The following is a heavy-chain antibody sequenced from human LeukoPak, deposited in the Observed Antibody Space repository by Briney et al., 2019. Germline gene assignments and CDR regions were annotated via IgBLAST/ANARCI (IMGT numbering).Heavy chain of an antibody. CDR3: ARDDGIGSGSYSFDY. Sequence: ASVKVSCKSSGYTFINYGISWVRQAPGQGLEWMGWISAYNGDTNYAQKLQGRVTMTTDTSTSTAYMEVRSLRSDDTAVYYCARDDGIGSGSYSFDYWGQGTLVTVPS. J-gene: IGHJ4*02. D-gene: IGHD3-10*01. CDR2: ISAYNGDT. V-gene: IGHV1-18*01. CDR1: GYTFINYG.